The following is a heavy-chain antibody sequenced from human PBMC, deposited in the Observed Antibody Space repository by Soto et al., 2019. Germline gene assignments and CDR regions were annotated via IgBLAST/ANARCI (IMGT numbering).Heavy chain of an antibody. Sequence: EVQLVESGGGLVQPGGSLRLSCAASGFTFSSYWMHWVRQAPGKGLVWVSRINSDGSSTDYADSVKGRFTISRDNAKNRLYLQMNCLRAEDTDVYYCARDSGSYAVYWCQGTLVTVSS. CDR2: INSDGSST. D-gene: IGHD1-26*01. J-gene: IGHJ4*02. CDR3: ARDSGSYAVY. V-gene: IGHV3-74*01. CDR1: GFTFSSYW.